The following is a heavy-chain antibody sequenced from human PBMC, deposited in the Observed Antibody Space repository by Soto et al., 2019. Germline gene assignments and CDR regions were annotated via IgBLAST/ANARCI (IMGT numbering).Heavy chain of an antibody. CDR1: GFSLNNARMG. CDR2: IFSNGKE. CDR3: ARIETGDEGGYFDS. Sequence: QVTLKESGPVLVKPTETLTLTCSVSGFSLNNARMGVTWIRQPPGKALEWLAHIFSNGKEYYSTSLKSRLTISKDTSKRQVLRTMTNMDPVYTATYYCARIETGDEGGYFDSWGQGILVTISS. D-gene: IGHD2-15*01. J-gene: IGHJ4*02. V-gene: IGHV2-26*01.